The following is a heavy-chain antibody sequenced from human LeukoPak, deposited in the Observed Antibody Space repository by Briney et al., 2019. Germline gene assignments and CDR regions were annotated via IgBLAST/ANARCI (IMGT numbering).Heavy chain of an antibody. CDR2: ISSNGGST. CDR1: GFTFSSYA. Sequence: PGGSLRLSCSASGFTFSSYAMHWVRQAPGKGLEYVSAISSNGGSTYYADSVKGRFTISRDNSKNTLYLQMSSLRAEDTAVYYRVKDRVVVAATYAFDIWGQGTMVTVSS. V-gene: IGHV3-64D*09. CDR3: VKDRVVVAATYAFDI. D-gene: IGHD2-15*01. J-gene: IGHJ3*02.